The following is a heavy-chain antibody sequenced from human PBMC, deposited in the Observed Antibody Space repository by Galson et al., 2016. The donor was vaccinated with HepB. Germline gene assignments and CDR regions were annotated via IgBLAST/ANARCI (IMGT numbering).Heavy chain of an antibody. Sequence: SVKVSCKASGFNFTAYYIHWVRQAPGQGLQWMGWISPKSGRTKYIQNFQGRVTMTRDASISTAYMELTRLRSDDTAVFYCARVLDFWTDYSAPTAPLYYAMDVWGKGTTVTVSS. D-gene: IGHD3/OR15-3a*01. CDR1: GFNFTAYY. CDR3: ARVLDFWTDYSAPTAPLYYAMDV. V-gene: IGHV1-2*02. CDR2: ISPKSGRT. J-gene: IGHJ6*04.